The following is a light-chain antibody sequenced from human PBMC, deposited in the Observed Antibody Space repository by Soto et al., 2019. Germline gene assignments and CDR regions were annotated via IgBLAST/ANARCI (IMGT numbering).Light chain of an antibody. V-gene: IGKV3-20*01. CDR3: QQYGSSPWT. J-gene: IGKJ1*01. CDR2: GAS. Sequence: EIVMTQSPATLSVSPGGRATLSCSASQSLSDTLAWYQQKPGQAPRLLIYGASYRAAGIPDRFSGSGSGTDFTLTISRLEPEDFALYYCQQYGSSPWTFGQGTKVDIK. CDR1: QSLSDT.